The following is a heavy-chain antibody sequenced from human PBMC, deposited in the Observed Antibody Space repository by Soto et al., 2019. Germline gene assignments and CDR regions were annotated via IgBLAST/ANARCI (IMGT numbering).Heavy chain of an antibody. CDR1: GYTFTTFY. Sequence: ASVKVSCKASGYTFTTFYVHWVRQAPGQGLEWVGLINPIGGSTKYAQDFQGRLTLTRDTSTSTVYMVLSSLRSEDTAVYYCARLLVPAASPPWGYYYYGMDVWGQGTTVTVSS. D-gene: IGHD2-2*01. V-gene: IGHV1-46*01. CDR2: INPIGGST. CDR3: ARLLVPAASPPWGYYYYGMDV. J-gene: IGHJ6*02.